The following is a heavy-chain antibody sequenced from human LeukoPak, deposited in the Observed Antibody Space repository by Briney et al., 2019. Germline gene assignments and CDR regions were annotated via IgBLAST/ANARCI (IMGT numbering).Heavy chain of an antibody. CDR1: GGSFSGYY. D-gene: IGHD3-9*01. J-gene: IGHJ4*02. CDR2: INHSGST. CDR3: ARDDILTGQFDY. V-gene: IGHV4-34*01. Sequence: SETLSLTCSVYGGSFSGYYWSWIRQPPGKGLEWIGEINHSGSTNYNPSLKSRVTISVDTSKNQFSLKLSSVTAADTAAYYCARDDILTGQFDYWGQGTLVTVSS.